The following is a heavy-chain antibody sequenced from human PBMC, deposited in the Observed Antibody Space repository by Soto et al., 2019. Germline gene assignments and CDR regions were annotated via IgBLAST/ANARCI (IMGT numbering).Heavy chain of an antibody. D-gene: IGHD2-15*01. CDR2: INPSGGST. Sequence: ASVKVSCKASGYTFTSYYMHWVRQAPGQGLEWMGIINPSGGSTSYAQKFQGRVTMTRDTSTSTVYMELSSLRSEDTAVYYCARDKGLGYCSGGSCYTHAFDIWGQGTMVTVSS. CDR1: GYTFTSYY. V-gene: IGHV1-46*01. J-gene: IGHJ3*02. CDR3: ARDKGLGYCSGGSCYTHAFDI.